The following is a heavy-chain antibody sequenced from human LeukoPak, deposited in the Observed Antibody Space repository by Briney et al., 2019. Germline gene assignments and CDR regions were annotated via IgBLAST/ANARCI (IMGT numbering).Heavy chain of an antibody. J-gene: IGHJ4*02. CDR3: ARDRGYGDYDY. D-gene: IGHD4-17*01. Sequence: SQTRSLTCAISGDSLSSNSAAWNWLRQSPSRGREWLGRTYYRSKLYNDYAVSVKSRITINPDTSKNQFSLQLNSVTPEDTAVYYCARDRGYGDYDYWGQGTLVTVSS. CDR1: GDSLSSNSAA. CDR2: TYYRSKLYN. V-gene: IGHV6-1*01.